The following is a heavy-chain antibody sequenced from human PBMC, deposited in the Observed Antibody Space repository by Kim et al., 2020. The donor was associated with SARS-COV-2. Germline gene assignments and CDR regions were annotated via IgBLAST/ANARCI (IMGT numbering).Heavy chain of an antibody. J-gene: IGHJ6*02. Sequence: SETLSLTCAVYGGSFSGYSWTWIRQPPGKGLEWIGDINHGGSTNYNPSLKSRVSLSADTSKNQFSLLLRSATAADAGIYFCARGRAGVVPSPVLGLGPYYEYKTVDVWGRGTTVTVSS. V-gene: IGHV4-34*01. CDR3: ARGRAGVVPSPVLGLGPYYEYKTVDV. CDR2: INHGGST. D-gene: IGHD5-12*01. CDR1: GGSFSGYS.